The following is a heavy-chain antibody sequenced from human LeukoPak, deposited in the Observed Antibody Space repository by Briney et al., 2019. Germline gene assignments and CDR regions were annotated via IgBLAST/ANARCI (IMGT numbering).Heavy chain of an antibody. CDR3: ARRDSLNSY. Sequence: GGSLRLSCAASGFTFSGSWMNWVRQAAGKGLEWVANIKPDGSEKYSVDSVKGRFTISRDNAKNSLYLQMNSLRVEDTAVYYCARRDSLNSYWGQGTLVTVSS. D-gene: IGHD3-22*01. J-gene: IGHJ4*02. CDR1: GFTFSGSW. V-gene: IGHV3-7*01. CDR2: IKPDGSEK.